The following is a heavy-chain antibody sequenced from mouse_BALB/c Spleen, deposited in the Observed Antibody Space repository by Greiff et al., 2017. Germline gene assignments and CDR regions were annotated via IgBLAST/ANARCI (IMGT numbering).Heavy chain of an antibody. CDR3: ARSLYYYGSSCFDY. V-gene: IGHV14-3*02. CDR2: IDPANGNT. D-gene: IGHD1-1*01. CDR1: GFNIKDTY. J-gene: IGHJ2*01. Sequence: EVQLQQSGAELVKPGASVKLSCTASGFNIKDTYMHWVKQRPEQGLEWIGRIDPANGNTKYDPNFQGKATITADTSSNTAYLQLSSLTSEDTAVYYCARSLYYYGSSCFDYWGQGTTLTVSS.